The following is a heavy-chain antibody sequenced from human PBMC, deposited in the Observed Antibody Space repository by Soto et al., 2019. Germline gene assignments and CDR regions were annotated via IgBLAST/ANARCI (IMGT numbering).Heavy chain of an antibody. CDR2: IWYDGSNK. V-gene: IGHV3-33*01. D-gene: IGHD5-18*01. Sequence: GGSLRLACASFGFTFSSYGMQCVLQSPGKGLDWVAVIWYDGSNKYYADSVKGRFTISRDNSKNTLYLQMNSLRAEDTAVYYCASLSGGYSYGDDYYYYGMDVWGQGTTVTVSS. CDR1: GFTFSSYG. J-gene: IGHJ6*02. CDR3: ASLSGGYSYGDDYYYYGMDV.